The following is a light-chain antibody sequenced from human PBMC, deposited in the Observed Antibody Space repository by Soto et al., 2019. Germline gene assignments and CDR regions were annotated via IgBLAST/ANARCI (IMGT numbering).Light chain of an antibody. CDR1: SSDVGGYNY. V-gene: IGLV2-14*01. Sequence: QSVLTQPASVSGSPGQSITISCTGTSSDVGGYNYVSWYQQHPGKAPKLMIYEVSNRPSGVSNRFAGSKSGNTASLTISVLQTEGEAEYYCSSYTSSTTLEVFGTGTKVTVL. CDR2: EVS. CDR3: SSYTSSTTLEV. J-gene: IGLJ1*01.